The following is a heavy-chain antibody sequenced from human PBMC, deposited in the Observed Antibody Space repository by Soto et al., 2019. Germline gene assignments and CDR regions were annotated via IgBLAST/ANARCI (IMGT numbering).Heavy chain of an antibody. CDR2: IWYDGSNK. D-gene: IGHD5-18*01. J-gene: IGHJ4*02. CDR3: AREGVDTGTGTYFDY. Sequence: QVQLVESGGGVVQPGRSLRLSCAASGFTFSSYGMHWVRQAPGKGLEWVAVIWYDGSNKYYADSVKGRFTISRDNSKNTLYLQVNSLRAEDTAVYYCAREGVDTGTGTYFDYWGQGTLVTVSS. V-gene: IGHV3-33*01. CDR1: GFTFSSYG.